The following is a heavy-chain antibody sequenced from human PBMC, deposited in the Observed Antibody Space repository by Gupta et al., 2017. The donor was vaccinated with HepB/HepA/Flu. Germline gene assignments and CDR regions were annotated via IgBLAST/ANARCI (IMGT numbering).Heavy chain of an antibody. Sequence: EVQLLQSGGGLVQPGGSLRLSCAASGFTFGIYDMSWIRQAPGKGLEWVSAISGSGGSTYYADSVQGRFTISRDNPQNTLYLQMNSLRAEDTAVYFCAKVSGYYGSGTSFWGQGTRVTVSS. CDR2: ISGSGGST. CDR3: AKVSGYYGSGTSF. V-gene: IGHV3-23*01. CDR1: GFTFGIYD. J-gene: IGHJ4*02. D-gene: IGHD3-10*01.